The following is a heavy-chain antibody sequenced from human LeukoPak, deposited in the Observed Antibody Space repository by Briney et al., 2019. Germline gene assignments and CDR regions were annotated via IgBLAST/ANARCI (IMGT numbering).Heavy chain of an antibody. CDR1: GFTFSSYE. J-gene: IGHJ6*04. CDR3: ARGHNGYSYYYYGMDV. D-gene: IGHD5-18*01. V-gene: IGHV3-48*03. CDR2: ISSSGSTI. Sequence: GGSLRLSCAASGFTFSSYEMNWVRQAPGKGLDWVSYISSSGSTIYYADSVKGRFTISRDNAKNSLYLQMNSLRAEDTAVYYCARGHNGYSYYYYGMDVWGKGTTVTVSS.